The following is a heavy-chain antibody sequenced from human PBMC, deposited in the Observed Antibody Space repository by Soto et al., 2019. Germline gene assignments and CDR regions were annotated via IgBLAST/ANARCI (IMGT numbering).Heavy chain of an antibody. V-gene: IGHV3-23*01. D-gene: IGHD1-1*01. Sequence: GGFLRLSCVASGFTFSNCARSWVRQAPGKGLEWVSALSGGGDRSHYADSVKGRFTISRDNSRNTLYLQMNSLRAEDTAIYYCAKEGRYKPPEYWGQGTLVTVSS. CDR1: GFTFSNCA. J-gene: IGHJ4*02. CDR2: LSGGGDRS. CDR3: AKEGRYKPPEY.